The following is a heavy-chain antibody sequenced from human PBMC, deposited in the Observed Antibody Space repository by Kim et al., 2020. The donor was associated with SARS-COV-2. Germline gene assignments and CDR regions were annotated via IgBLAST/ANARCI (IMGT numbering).Heavy chain of an antibody. V-gene: IGHV3-23*01. CDR2: ISGSGGST. Sequence: GGSLRLSCAASGFTFSSYAMSWVRQAPGKGLEWVSAISGSGGSTYYADSVKGRFTISRDNSKNTLYLQMNSLRAEDTAVYYCAKSGDIVVVPAALGPWGQGTLVTVSS. J-gene: IGHJ5*02. CDR3: AKSGDIVVVPAALGP. CDR1: GFTFSSYA. D-gene: IGHD2-2*01.